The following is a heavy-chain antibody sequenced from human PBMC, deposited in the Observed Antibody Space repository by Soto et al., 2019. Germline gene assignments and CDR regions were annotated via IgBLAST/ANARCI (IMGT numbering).Heavy chain of an antibody. Sequence: QVQLVQSGAEVKKPGSSVKVSCKVSGGTFSSYTFTWVRQAPGQGPEWVGRIIPMIGVANYAQKFKGRVRITADKSTSTAYRELSSLRADDTAVYYCARGDGGSGGDSGFDFWGQGTLVTVSS. J-gene: IGHJ4*02. V-gene: IGHV1-69*02. D-gene: IGHD3-10*01. CDR1: GGTFSSYT. CDR2: IIPMIGVA. CDR3: ARGDGGSGGDSGFDF.